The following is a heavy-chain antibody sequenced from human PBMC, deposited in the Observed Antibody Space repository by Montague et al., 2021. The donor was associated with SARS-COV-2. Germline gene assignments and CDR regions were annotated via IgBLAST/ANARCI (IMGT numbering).Heavy chain of an antibody. V-gene: IGHV4-59*01. Sequence: LSLTCTVSGGSISNYYWSWIRQPPGRGLEWIGYIYYSGSTDYSPSLKSRVTISLDTSKNQFSLKVTSGTAADTAVYYCARGGGYYNYGLDVWGPGTTVTVSS. J-gene: IGHJ6*02. CDR2: IYYSGST. CDR1: GGSISNYY. CDR3: ARGGGYYNYGLDV. D-gene: IGHD3-22*01.